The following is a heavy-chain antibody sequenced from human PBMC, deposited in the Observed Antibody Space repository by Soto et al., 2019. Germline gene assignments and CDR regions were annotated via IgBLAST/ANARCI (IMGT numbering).Heavy chain of an antibody. V-gene: IGHV3-53*01. CDR1: GFTVSISY. CDR3: ARGKGIGWYESSDY. Sequence: EVQLVESGGGLIQPGESLRLSCAASGFTVSISYMSWVRQAPGTGLEWVSTIYRDGSTYYADSVEGRFTISRDNSKNTLYLQMNSLRAEDTATYYCARGKGIGWYESSDYWGQGTLVTVSS. D-gene: IGHD6-19*01. J-gene: IGHJ4*02. CDR2: IYRDGST.